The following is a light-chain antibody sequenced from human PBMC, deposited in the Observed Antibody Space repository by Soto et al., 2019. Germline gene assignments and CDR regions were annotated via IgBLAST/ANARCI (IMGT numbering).Light chain of an antibody. CDR3: QQYYSPPLT. V-gene: IGKV4-1*01. CDR1: QSVLYSSNHKNY. J-gene: IGKJ4*01. Sequence: DIVMTQSPDSLAVSLGERATINCKSSQSVLYSSNHKNYLAWYQQKPGQPPKLLIYWASTRESGVPDRFSGSGSGTDFTLTISILQAEDVAVYYCQQYYSPPLTFGGGTNVEIK. CDR2: WAS.